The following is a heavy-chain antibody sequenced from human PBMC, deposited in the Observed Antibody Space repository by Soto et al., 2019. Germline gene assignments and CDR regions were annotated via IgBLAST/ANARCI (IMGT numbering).Heavy chain of an antibody. D-gene: IGHD2-2*01. CDR2: MNPINGAT. CDR1: GYDFTAYD. V-gene: IGHV1-8*02. Sequence: ASVKVSCKASGYDFTAYDINWVRQASGQGLEWMGWMNPINGATDSARRFQGRVSMTGNTATATAYLELTSLRSDDSAVYFCGRGPSAGAPAGGTPYCYAMDVWGQGTTVTVSS. CDR3: GRGPSAGAPAGGTPYCYAMDV. J-gene: IGHJ6*02.